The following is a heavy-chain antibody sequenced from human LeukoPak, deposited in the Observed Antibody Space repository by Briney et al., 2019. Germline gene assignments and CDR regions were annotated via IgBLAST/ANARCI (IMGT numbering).Heavy chain of an antibody. D-gene: IGHD6-13*01. Sequence: GEALKISCQGSGYSFTNYWIGLVRQMPGKGLEWGGIIYPDDSDTTYSPSFQGQVTISADKSIRTAYLQWSSLKASDTAMYYCARLGSWQQLRVWFDPWGQGTLVTVSS. CDR3: ARLGSWQQLRVWFDP. V-gene: IGHV5-51*01. CDR2: IYPDDSDT. J-gene: IGHJ5*02. CDR1: GYSFTNYW.